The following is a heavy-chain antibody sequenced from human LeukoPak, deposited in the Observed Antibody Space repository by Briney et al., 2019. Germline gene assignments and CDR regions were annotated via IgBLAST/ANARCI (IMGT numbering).Heavy chain of an antibody. D-gene: IGHD3-3*01. J-gene: IGHJ4*02. CDR2: INPNSGGT. CDR1: GYTFTVYY. Sequence: ASVTVSFKASGYTFTVYYMHWVRQAPGQGLEWMGWINPNSGGTNYAQKFQGRVTMTRDTSISTAYMELSRLRSDDTAVYYCARDYTIFGVVPEYYFDYWGQGTLVTVSS. V-gene: IGHV1-2*02. CDR3: ARDYTIFGVVPEYYFDY.